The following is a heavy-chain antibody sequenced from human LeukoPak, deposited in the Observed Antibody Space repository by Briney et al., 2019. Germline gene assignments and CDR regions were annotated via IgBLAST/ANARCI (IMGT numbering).Heavy chain of an antibody. CDR2: INHSGST. J-gene: IGHJ4*02. D-gene: IGHD1/OR15-1a*01. V-gene: IGHV4-34*01. CDR1: GGSFSGYY. CDR3: ARGRTPNNNDYGDD. Sequence: SETLSLTCAVYGGSFSGYYWSWIRQPPGKGLEWIGEINHSGSTNYNPSLKSRVTISVDTSKNQFSLKLSSVTAADTAVYYCARGRTPNNNDYGDDWGQGTLVTVSS.